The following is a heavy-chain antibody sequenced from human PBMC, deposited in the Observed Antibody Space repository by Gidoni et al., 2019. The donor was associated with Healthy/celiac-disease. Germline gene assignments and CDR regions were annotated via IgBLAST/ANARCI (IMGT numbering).Heavy chain of an antibody. CDR1: GYTFTSYG. V-gene: IGHV1-18*01. J-gene: IGHJ4*02. CDR2: ISAYNGNT. D-gene: IGHD6-19*01. CDR3: ASLAQGYSSGWTPYFDY. Sequence: QVQLVQSGAEVKKPGASVKVSCKAAGYTFTSYGISWVRQAPGQGLEWMGWISAYNGNTNYAQKLQGRVTMTTDTSTSTAYMELRSLRSDDTAVYYCASLAQGYSSGWTPYFDYWGQGTLVTVSS.